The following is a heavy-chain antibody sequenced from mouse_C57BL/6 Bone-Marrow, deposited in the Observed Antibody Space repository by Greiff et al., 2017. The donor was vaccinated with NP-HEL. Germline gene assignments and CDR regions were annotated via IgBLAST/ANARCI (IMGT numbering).Heavy chain of an antibody. CDR3: ARPYYGNYFDY. J-gene: IGHJ2*01. V-gene: IGHV1-52*01. Sequence: VKLQQPGAELVRPGSSVKLSCKASGYTFTSYWMHWVKQRPIQGLEWIGNIDPSDSETHYNQKFKDKATLTVDKSSSTAYMQLSSLTSEDSAVYYCARPYYGNYFDYWGQGTTLTVSS. CDR1: GYTFTSYW. D-gene: IGHD2-10*01. CDR2: IDPSDSET.